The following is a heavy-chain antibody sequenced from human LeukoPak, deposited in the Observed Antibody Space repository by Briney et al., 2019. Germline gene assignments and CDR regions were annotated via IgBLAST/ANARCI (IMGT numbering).Heavy chain of an antibody. V-gene: IGHV4-39*07. Sequence: SETLSLTCTLSGGSISSSSYYWGWIRQPPGKGLEWIGSIYYSGSTYYNPSLKSRVTISVDTSKNQFSLKLSSVTAADTAVYYCASRDYYDSSGYGEDWGQGTLVTVSS. J-gene: IGHJ4*02. CDR1: GGSISSSSYY. D-gene: IGHD3-22*01. CDR2: IYYSGST. CDR3: ASRDYYDSSGYGED.